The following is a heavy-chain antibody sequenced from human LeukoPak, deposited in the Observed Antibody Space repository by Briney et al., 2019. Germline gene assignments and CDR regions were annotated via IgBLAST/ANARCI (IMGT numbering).Heavy chain of an antibody. CDR1: GGSFSGYY. V-gene: IGHV4-34*01. CDR2: INHSGSA. J-gene: IGHJ4*02. CDR3: ARGQGTXTTH. D-gene: IGHD4-17*01. Sequence: SETLSLTCAVSGGSFSGYYWTWIRQPPGKGLEWIGEINHSGSANYNPSLKSRVTISLDTSKNQFSLKLSSVTAADTAVYYCARGQGTXTTHWGQGTLVTVSS.